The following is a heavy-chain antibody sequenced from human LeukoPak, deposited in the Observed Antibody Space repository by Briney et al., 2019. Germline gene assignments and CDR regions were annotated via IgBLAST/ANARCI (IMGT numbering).Heavy chain of an antibody. CDR1: GFIFRNYW. V-gene: IGHV3-7*01. D-gene: IGHD1-26*01. CDR3: ARRRIPGRESDAFDI. Sequence: GGSLRLSCATSGFIFRNYWMSWVRQVPGKGLEWVASISQDAGATTYLDSVKGRFTISRDNSKTTVYLQMNSLSPEDTALYYCARRRIPGRESDAFDIWGQGTMVTVSS. CDR2: ISQDAGAT. J-gene: IGHJ3*02.